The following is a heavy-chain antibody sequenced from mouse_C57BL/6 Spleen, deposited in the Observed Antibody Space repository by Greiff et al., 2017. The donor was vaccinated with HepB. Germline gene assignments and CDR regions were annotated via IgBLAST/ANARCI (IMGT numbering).Heavy chain of an antibody. CDR1: GYAFSSSW. V-gene: IGHV1-82*01. J-gene: IGHJ1*03. CDR2: IYPGDGDT. D-gene: IGHD3-1*01. Sequence: VQLQQSGPELVKPGASVKISCKASGYAFSSSWMNWVKQRPGKGLEWIGRIYPGDGDTNYNGKFKGKATLTADKSSSTAYMQLSSLTSEDSAVYFCARSGHYWYFDVWGTGTTVTVSS. CDR3: ARSGHYWYFDV.